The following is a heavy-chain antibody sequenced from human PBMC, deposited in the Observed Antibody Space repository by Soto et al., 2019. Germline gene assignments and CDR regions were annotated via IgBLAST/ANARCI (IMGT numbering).Heavy chain of an antibody. CDR3: AKDQEYYDILTGYYYYGMDV. CDR2: ISYDGSNK. CDR1: GFTFSSYG. D-gene: IGHD3-9*01. V-gene: IGHV3-30*18. J-gene: IGHJ6*02. Sequence: GGSLRLSCAASGFTFSSYGMHWVRQAPGKGLEWVAVISYDGSNKYYADFLKGLFTISRDISKNTLYLQMNSLRAEDTAVYYCAKDQEYYDILTGYYYYGMDVWGQGT.